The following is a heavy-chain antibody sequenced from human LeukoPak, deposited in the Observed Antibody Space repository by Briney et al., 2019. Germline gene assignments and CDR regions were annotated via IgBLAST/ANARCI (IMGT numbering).Heavy chain of an antibody. CDR3: ARGFWSGYYTRGYYFDY. V-gene: IGHV4-31*03. CDR2: IYYSGST. J-gene: IGHJ4*02. CDR1: GGSISSGGYY. Sequence: SQTLSLTCTVSGGSISSGGYYWSWLRQHPGKGLEWIGYIYYSGSTYYNPSLKSRVTISVDTSKNQFSLKLSSVTAADTAVYYCARGFWSGYYTRGYYFDYWGQGTLVTVSS. D-gene: IGHD3-3*01.